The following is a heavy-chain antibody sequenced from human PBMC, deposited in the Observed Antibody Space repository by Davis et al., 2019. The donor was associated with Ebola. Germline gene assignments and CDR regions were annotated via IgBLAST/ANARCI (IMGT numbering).Heavy chain of an antibody. V-gene: IGHV4-61*09. Sequence: PSETLSLTCTVSGASVDSGSVYWTWVRQPAGKGLEWIGHVYTSGSTTYNPSLQSRVTISLDTSRNHFSLQLTSVTASDTARYFCARTWGVTYDWCDTWGQGTLVIVSS. CDR3: ARTWGVTYDWCDT. CDR1: GASVDSGSVY. J-gene: IGHJ5*02. D-gene: IGHD3-10*01. CDR2: VYTSGST.